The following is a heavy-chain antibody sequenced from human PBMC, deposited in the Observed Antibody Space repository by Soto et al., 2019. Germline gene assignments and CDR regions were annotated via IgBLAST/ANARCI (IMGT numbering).Heavy chain of an antibody. CDR3: ARSRGGYFGY. CDR2: IYYYSGST. Sequence: QVQLQESGPGLVKPSETLSLTCTVSGVSISSYYWSWIRQPPGKGLQWIGYIYYYSGSTNYNPSLKSRVTISVDMSKNQFSLRLSSVTAADTAVYYCARSRGGYFGYWGQGTLVTVSS. J-gene: IGHJ4*02. D-gene: IGHD3-22*01. CDR1: GVSISSYY. V-gene: IGHV4-59*01.